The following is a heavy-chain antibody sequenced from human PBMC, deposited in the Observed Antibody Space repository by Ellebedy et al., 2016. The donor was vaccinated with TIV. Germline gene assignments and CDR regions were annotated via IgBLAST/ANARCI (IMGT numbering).Heavy chain of an antibody. CDR1: GYTFTSYG. D-gene: IGHD3-22*01. V-gene: IGHV1-18*04. CDR2: ISAYNGNT. J-gene: IGHJ4*02. Sequence: AASVKVSCKASGYTFTSYGISWVRQAPGQGLEWMGWISAYNGNTNYAQKLQGRVTMTTDTSTSTAYMELRSLRSDDTAVYYCARQAYDSSGYYYAGDYWGQGTLVTVSS. CDR3: ARQAYDSSGYYYAGDY.